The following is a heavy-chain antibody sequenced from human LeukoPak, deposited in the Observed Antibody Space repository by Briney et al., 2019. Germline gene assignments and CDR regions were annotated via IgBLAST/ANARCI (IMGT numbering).Heavy chain of an antibody. CDR1: GFTFSDYY. D-gene: IGHD3-22*01. CDR2: ISSSGSTI. CDR3: ARVFPDYDSSDIDAFDI. Sequence: PGGSLRLSCAASGFTFSDYYMSWIRQAPGKGLEWVSYISSSGSTIYYADSVKGRFTISRDNAKNSLYLQMNSLRAEDTAVYYCARVFPDYDSSDIDAFDIWGQGTMVTVSS. J-gene: IGHJ3*02. V-gene: IGHV3-11*04.